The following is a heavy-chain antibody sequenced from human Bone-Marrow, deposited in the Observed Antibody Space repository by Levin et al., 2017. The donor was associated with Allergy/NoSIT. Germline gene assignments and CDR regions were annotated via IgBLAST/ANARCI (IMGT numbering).Heavy chain of an antibody. CDR1: GGSFNHYK. CDR2: IDHSGST. D-gene: IGHD3-10*01. Sequence: PGGSLRLSCAVSGGSFNHYKWSWIRHSPGKGMEWIGEIDHSGSTNYVTALRGRVTMSVDTSKAQVSLKMRSVTAADMAVYYCARGQRFYSSGGHRWWFDSWGQGILVTISS. J-gene: IGHJ5*01. CDR3: ARGQRFYSSGGHRWWFDS. V-gene: IGHV4-34*01.